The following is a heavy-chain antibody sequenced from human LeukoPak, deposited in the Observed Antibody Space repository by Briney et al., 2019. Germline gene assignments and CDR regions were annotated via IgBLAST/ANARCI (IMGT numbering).Heavy chain of an antibody. V-gene: IGHV4-59*01. CDR2: IYYSGST. J-gene: IGHJ4*02. Sequence: SETLSLTGTVSGGSISRYYWSWIRQPPGKGLEWIGFIYYSGSTNYNPSLKSRVTISVDTSKNQFSLKLSSVTAADTAVYYCARDQAGPYSSGWHYFDYWGEGTLVTVSS. CDR3: ARDQAGPYSSGWHYFDY. D-gene: IGHD6-19*01. CDR1: GGSISRYY.